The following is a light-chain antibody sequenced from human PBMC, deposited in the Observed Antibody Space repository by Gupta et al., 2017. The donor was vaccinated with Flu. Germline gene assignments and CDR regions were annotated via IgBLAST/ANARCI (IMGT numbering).Light chain of an antibody. V-gene: IGLV1-44*01. CDR2: YNN. J-gene: IGLJ3*02. CDR1: SSNIGSNN. CDR3: ASSDDNRNSWV. Sequence: VTISSSGSSSNIGSNNLAWYHQHPPAAPKLLMFYNNRQPSAGPPRFSCANSAGSAALATIGLQSEDEADDYCASSDDNRNSWVFGGGTKLTVL.